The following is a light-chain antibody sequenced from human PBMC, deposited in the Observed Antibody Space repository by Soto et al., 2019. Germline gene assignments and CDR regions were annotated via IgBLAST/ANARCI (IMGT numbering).Light chain of an antibody. CDR1: SSDVGGYNY. J-gene: IGLJ1*01. Sequence: QSVLTQPPSASGSPGQSVTITCTGTSSDVGGYNYVSWYQQHPGKAPKLMIYEVSKRPSGVPDRFSGPKSGNTASLTVSGLQAEDEADYYCSSYAGSNNLGVFGTGTRSPS. CDR2: EVS. V-gene: IGLV2-8*01. CDR3: SSYAGSNNLGV.